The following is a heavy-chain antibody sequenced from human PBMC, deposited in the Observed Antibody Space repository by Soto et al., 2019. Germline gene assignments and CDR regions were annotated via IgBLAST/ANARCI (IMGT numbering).Heavy chain of an antibody. Sequence: QVQLGESGGGVVQPGRSLRLSCAACGFTFSSYAMHWVRQAPGKGLEWVAVISYDGSNKYYADSVKGPFTVSRDNSKNTLYLQMNSLRAEDTAVYYCARVEAVAGLLDYWGQGTLVTVSS. CDR1: GFTFSSYA. CDR2: ISYDGSNK. V-gene: IGHV3-30-3*01. D-gene: IGHD6-19*01. J-gene: IGHJ4*02. CDR3: ARVEAVAGLLDY.